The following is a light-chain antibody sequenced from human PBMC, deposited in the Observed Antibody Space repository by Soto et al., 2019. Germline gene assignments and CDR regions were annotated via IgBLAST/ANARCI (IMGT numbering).Light chain of an antibody. CDR2: RAS. J-gene: IGKJ4*01. Sequence: EIVLTQSPGTLSLSPGERATLSCRASQSVSSDLAWYQQKPGQAPRLLIYRASSRATGIPDRFSGSGSGTDFTLTISRLEPEDFAVYYCQQYGSSPLTFGGGTKVDNK. V-gene: IGKV3-20*01. CDR1: QSVSSD. CDR3: QQYGSSPLT.